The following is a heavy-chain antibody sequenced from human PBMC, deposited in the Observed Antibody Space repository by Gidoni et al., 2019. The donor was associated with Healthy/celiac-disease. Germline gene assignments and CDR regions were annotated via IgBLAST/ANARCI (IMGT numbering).Heavy chain of an antibody. CDR2: IKQDGSEK. D-gene: IGHD6-19*01. Sequence: EVQLVESGVGLVQPGGSLRLSCAASGFTFISSWMRWVRQAPGKGLEWVANIKQDGSEKYYVDSVKGRFTISRDNAKNSLYLQMNSLRAEDTAVYYCARASTTIAVAGPVLFPLDYWGQGTLVTVSS. CDR1: GFTFISSW. CDR3: ARASTTIAVAGPVLFPLDY. J-gene: IGHJ4*02. V-gene: IGHV3-7*01.